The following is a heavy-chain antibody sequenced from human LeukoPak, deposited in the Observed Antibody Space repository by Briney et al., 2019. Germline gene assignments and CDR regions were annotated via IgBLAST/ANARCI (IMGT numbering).Heavy chain of an antibody. V-gene: IGHV1-18*04. D-gene: IGHD4-17*01. CDR3: ARDPGFGILGDYGGRARYYYYYGMDV. CDR2: ISAYNGNT. CDR1: GYTFTSYG. Sequence: GASVKVSCKASGYTFTSYGISWVRQAPGQGLEWMGWISAYNGNTNYAQKLQGRVTMTTDTSTSTAYMELRSLRSDDTAVYYCARDPGFGILGDYGGRARYYYYYGMDVWGKGTTVTVSS. J-gene: IGHJ6*04.